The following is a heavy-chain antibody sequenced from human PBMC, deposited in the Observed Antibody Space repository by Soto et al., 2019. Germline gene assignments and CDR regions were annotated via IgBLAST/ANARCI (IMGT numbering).Heavy chain of an antibody. CDR1: GDSNSAYS. CDR3: AREGNLGRWLQPLDF. J-gene: IGHJ4*02. D-gene: IGHD5-12*01. Sequence: PSETLSLTCTVSGDSNSAYSWSWVRQPPGKGLEWIGNIHYNGNTKYSPSLKSRVTMSVDTSKNHFSLRLISVTAADTAIYFCAREGNLGRWLQPLDFWGQGTLVTVSS. CDR2: IHYNGNT. V-gene: IGHV4-59*12.